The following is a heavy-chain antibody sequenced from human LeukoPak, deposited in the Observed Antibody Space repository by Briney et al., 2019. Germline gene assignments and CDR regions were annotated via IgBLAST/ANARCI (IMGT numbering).Heavy chain of an antibody. D-gene: IGHD4-23*01. CDR1: GFTFSTYS. Sequence: GGSLRLSCAASGFTFSTYSMNWVRQAPGKGLEWISYIKSSGTTRYYADSVKGRFTISRDNSKNTLFLQMNSLRAEDTAVYFCAKAARWNYFDHWGQGSLVTVSS. J-gene: IGHJ4*02. CDR3: AKAARWNYFDH. V-gene: IGHV3-48*01. CDR2: IKSSGTTR.